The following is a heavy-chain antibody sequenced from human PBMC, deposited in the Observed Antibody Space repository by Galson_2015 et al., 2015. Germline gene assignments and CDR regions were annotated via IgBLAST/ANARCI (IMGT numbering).Heavy chain of an antibody. CDR2: VDNSGST. CDR1: GGSIISRSHY. CDR3: ARAALEVNMVAARYMDV. D-gene: IGHD5-12*01. J-gene: IGHJ6*03. Sequence: ATLSLTCTVSGGSIISRSHYWGWIRQAPGKGLQWIGSVDNSGSTYYAPSLKSRVTMSIDTSKNQFSMNLSSVTAADTAVYYCARAALEVNMVAARYMDVWGKGTTVTVSS. V-gene: IGHV4-39*01.